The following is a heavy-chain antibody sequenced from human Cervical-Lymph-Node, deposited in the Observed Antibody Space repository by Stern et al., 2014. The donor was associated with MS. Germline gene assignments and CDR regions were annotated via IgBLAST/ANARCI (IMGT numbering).Heavy chain of an antibody. CDR3: ATSGGRRGDFRDY. CDR1: GGSVSTYNYY. V-gene: IGHV4-61*02. CDR2: IYASGNT. J-gene: IGHJ4*02. Sequence: VQLVESGPGLVKPSQTLSLTCTVSGGSVSTYNYYWTWIRQPAGKGLEWIGRIYASGNTNYNPSLKGRVTISLETSRNQFSLKLTSVTAADTAVYYCATSGGRRGDFRDYWGQGTLVTVSS. D-gene: IGHD4-17*01.